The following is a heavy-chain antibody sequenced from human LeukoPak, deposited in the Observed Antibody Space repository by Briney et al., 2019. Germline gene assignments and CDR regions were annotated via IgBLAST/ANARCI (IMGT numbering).Heavy chain of an antibody. CDR2: IYYSGST. J-gene: IGHJ2*01. CDR3: ARDGDLWYFDL. D-gene: IGHD3-10*01. V-gene: IGHV4-30-4*01. CDR1: GGSISSGDYY. Sequence: SETLSLTCTVSGGSISSGDYYWSWIRQPPGKGLEWIGYIYYSGSTYYNPSLKSRVTISVDTSKNQFSLKLSSVTAADTAVYYSARDGDLWYFDLWGRGTLVTVSS.